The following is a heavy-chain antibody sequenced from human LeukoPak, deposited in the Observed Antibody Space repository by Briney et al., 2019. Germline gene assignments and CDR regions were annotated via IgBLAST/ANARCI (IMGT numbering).Heavy chain of an antibody. J-gene: IGHJ5*01. CDR3: ARGEWDQSSWYPNWFVS. D-gene: IGHD6-13*01. Sequence: SETLSLTCTVSGGSISSSSYYWGWFRQPPGKGLEWIGSVYYSGSTYSNLSLKSRITISRDPSNNQFSLSLSSVTAADTAVYFCARGEWDQSSWYPNWFVSWGQGTLVTVSS. CDR1: GGSISSSSYY. V-gene: IGHV4-39*07. CDR2: VYYSGST.